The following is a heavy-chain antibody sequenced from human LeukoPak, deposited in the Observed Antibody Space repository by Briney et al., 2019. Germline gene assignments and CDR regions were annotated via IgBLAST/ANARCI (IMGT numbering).Heavy chain of an antibody. CDR1: GFTFSDYY. V-gene: IGHV3-11*04. CDR3: ARDYPRWLQLDY. CDR2: ISSSGSTI. Sequence: NPGGSLGLSCAASGFTFSDYYMSWIRQAPGKGLEWVSYISSSGSTIYYADSVKGRFTISRDNAKNSLYLQMNSLRAEDTAVYYCARDYPRWLQLDYWGQGTLVTVSS. D-gene: IGHD5-24*01. J-gene: IGHJ4*02.